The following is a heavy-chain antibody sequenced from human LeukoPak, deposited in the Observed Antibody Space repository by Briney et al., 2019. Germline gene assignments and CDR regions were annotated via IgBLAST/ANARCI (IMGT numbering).Heavy chain of an antibody. CDR3: ARWDPDYFGSGSSYYYFGLDV. CDR1: GYTFTAYY. J-gene: IGHJ6*02. V-gene: IGHV1-2*02. CDR2: INPNGGGT. D-gene: IGHD3-10*01. Sequence: ASVKVSCKASGYTFTAYYIHWVRQAPGHGLEWMGWINPNGGGTNYAQKFQGRVTMTRDTPISTAYMELSSLRSDDTAVYYCARWDPDYFGSGSSYYYFGLDVWGQGTTVTVSS.